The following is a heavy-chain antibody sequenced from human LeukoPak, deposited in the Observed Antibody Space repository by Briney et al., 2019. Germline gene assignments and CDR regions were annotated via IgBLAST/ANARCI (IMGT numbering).Heavy chain of an antibody. Sequence: SETLSLTCTVSGGSISSGSYYWSWIRQPAGKGLEWIGRIYNSGHINNGGTTNDNPSLKSRVAISVDTSKNQFSLKVTSVTAADTAVYYCARGLEVRREFDLWGQGTLVTVSS. CDR3: ARGLEVRREFDL. V-gene: IGHV4-61*02. CDR1: GGSISSGSYY. J-gene: IGHJ5*02. D-gene: IGHD2-2*01. CDR2: IYNSGHINNGGTT.